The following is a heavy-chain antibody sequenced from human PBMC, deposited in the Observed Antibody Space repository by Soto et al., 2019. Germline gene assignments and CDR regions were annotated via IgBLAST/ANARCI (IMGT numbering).Heavy chain of an antibody. V-gene: IGHV3-23*01. D-gene: IGHD2-8*01. CDR2: ISGSGGST. Sequence: EVQLLESGGGLVQPGGSLRPSCAASGFTFSSYAMSWVRQAPGKGLEWVSAISGSGGSTYYADSGKGRFTISRDNSKNTLYLQMNSLRAEDTAVYYCAKDLWASVPTNGLDWFDPWGQGTLVTVSS. CDR1: GFTFSSYA. J-gene: IGHJ5*02. CDR3: AKDLWASVPTNGLDWFDP.